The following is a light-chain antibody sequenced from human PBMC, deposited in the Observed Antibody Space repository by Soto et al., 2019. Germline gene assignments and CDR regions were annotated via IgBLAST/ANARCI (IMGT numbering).Light chain of an antibody. CDR3: QQNGSLPIT. J-gene: IGKJ5*01. V-gene: IGKV3-20*01. CDR1: QSLSGGY. Sequence: EIVLTQSPGTLSLSPGERATLSCRASQSLSGGYLAWFQQKPGQTPRLLIYSSSNRATGIPDRFSGSCSGTDFTLTISRLEPEDFVLYYCQQNGSLPITFGQGTRLEIK. CDR2: SSS.